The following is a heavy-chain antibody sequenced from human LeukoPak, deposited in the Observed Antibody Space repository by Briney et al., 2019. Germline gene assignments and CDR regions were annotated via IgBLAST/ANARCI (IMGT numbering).Heavy chain of an antibody. CDR2: IYYSGST. CDR1: GDSIITYY. J-gene: IGHJ3*02. V-gene: IGHV4-39*01. D-gene: IGHD2-21*02. CDR3: ARSHIVAVTGFAFDI. Sequence: PSETLSLTCTVSGDSIITYYWGWIRQPPGKGLEWIGSIYYSGSTYYNPSLKSRVTITVDTSKNQFSLKLSSVTAADTTVYYCARSHIVAVTGFAFDIWGQGTLVTVSS.